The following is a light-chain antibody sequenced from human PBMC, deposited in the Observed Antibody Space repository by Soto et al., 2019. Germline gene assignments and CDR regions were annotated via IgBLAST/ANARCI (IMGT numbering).Light chain of an antibody. Sequence: DIQMTQAPSTLSASVGDRVTITCRASQSINAWLAWYQQKPGKAPKLLIYDVSTLDSGVPSRFSGSASGTEFTLTISSLQSEDFGVYYCQQNKDWPGTFGQGTKVDIK. V-gene: IGKV1-5*01. CDR2: DVS. CDR3: QQNKDWPGT. J-gene: IGKJ1*01. CDR1: QSINAW.